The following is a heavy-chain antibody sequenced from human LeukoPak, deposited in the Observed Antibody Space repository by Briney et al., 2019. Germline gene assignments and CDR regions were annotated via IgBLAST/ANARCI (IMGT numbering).Heavy chain of an antibody. J-gene: IGHJ4*02. V-gene: IGHV3-30*02. D-gene: IGHD4-11*01. CDR2: IRYDGSNK. CDR1: GFTFSSYG. CDR3: AKGFSMTTPYYFDY. Sequence: GGSLRLSCAASGFTFSSYGMHWVRQAPGKGLEWVAFIRYDGSNKYYADSVKGRFTISRDNSKNTLYLQMNSLRAEDTTVYYCAKGFSMTTPYYFDYWGQGTLVTVSS.